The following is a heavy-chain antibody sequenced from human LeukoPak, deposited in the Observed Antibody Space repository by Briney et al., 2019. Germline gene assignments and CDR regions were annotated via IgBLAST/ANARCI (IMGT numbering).Heavy chain of an antibody. CDR1: GFTFSNYG. CDR3: AGGWDFGDY. V-gene: IGHV3-30*03. J-gene: IGHJ4*02. CDR2: ISSDGSNK. D-gene: IGHD1-26*01. Sequence: PGGSLRLSCAASGFTFSNYGMQWVRQAPGKGLEWVALISSDGSNKYHADPVKGRFTISRDNSKNTLYLQMDSLRTEDTALYYCAGGWDFGDYWGQGTLVTVSS.